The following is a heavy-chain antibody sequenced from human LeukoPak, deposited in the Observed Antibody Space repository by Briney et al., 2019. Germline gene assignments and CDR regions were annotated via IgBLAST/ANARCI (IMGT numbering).Heavy chain of an antibody. CDR3: ARLGARNHRYYYYYGMDV. V-gene: IGHV4-34*01. D-gene: IGHD1-14*01. CDR1: GGSFSGYY. Sequence: SETLSLTCAVYGGSFSGYYWRWIRQPPGKGLEWIGEINHSGSTNYNPSLKSRVTISVDTSKNQFSLKLSSVTAADTAVYYCARLGARNHRYYYYYGMDVWGQGTTVTVSS. CDR2: INHSGST. J-gene: IGHJ6*02.